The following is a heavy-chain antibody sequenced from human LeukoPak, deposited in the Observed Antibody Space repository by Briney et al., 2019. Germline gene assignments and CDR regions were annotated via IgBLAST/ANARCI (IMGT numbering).Heavy chain of an antibody. CDR2: INSDGSEG. V-gene: IGHV3-7*03. CDR1: GFTFSGFW. CDR3: ARPQSSSGYYWPFDD. J-gene: IGHJ4*02. D-gene: IGHD3-22*01. Sequence: GGSLRLSCAVSGFTFSGFWMSWSRQAPGKGLEWVASINSDGSEGYYADVVKGRFTISRDNSKNTLYLQMNSLRAEDTAVYYCARPQSSSGYYWPFDDWGQGTLVTVSS.